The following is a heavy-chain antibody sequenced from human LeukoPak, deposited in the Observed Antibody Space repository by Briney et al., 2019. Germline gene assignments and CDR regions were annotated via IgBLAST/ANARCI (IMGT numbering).Heavy chain of an antibody. CDR1: GGSISSYY. CDR2: IYYTGST. D-gene: IGHD2-21*01. Sequence: PSETLSLTCTVSGGSISSYYWSWVRQPPGKGLEWIGYIYYTGSTNYNPSLKSRVTISLDTSKNQFSLKLSSVTAADTAMYYCARLPLFHYMDVWGKGTTVTVS. V-gene: IGHV4-59*08. CDR3: ARLPLFHYMDV. J-gene: IGHJ6*03.